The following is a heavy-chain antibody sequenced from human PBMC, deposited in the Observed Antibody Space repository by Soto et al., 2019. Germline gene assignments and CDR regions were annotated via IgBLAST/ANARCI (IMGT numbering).Heavy chain of an antibody. CDR2: ISYDGSNK. CDR3: ARDRGYCSSTSCKVYYYYGMDV. Sequence: GGSLRLSCAASGFTFSSYAMHWVRQAPGKGLEWVAVISYDGSNKYYADSVKGRFTISRDNSKNTLYLQMNSLRAEDTAVYYCARDRGYCSSTSCKVYYYYGMDVWGQGTTVTVSS. CDR1: GFTFSSYA. D-gene: IGHD2-2*01. V-gene: IGHV3-30-3*01. J-gene: IGHJ6*02.